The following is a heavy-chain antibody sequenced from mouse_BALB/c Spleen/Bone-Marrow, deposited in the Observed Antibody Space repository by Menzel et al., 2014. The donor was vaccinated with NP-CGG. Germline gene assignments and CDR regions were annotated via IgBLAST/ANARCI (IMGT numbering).Heavy chain of an antibody. Sequence: LQQPGSELVRPGASVKLSCKASGYTFTSYWMHWVKQRPGQGLEWIGNIYPGSGSTNYDEKFKSKALLTVDTSSSTAYMQLSSLTSEDSAVYYCTPRLRYWGQGTTLTVSS. J-gene: IGHJ2*01. D-gene: IGHD1-2*01. V-gene: IGHV1S22*01. CDR3: TPRLRY. CDR1: GYTFTSYW. CDR2: IYPGSGST.